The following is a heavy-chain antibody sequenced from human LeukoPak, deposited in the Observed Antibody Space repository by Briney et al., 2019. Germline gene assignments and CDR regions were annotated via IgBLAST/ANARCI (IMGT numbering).Heavy chain of an antibody. CDR2: ISAYNGNT. J-gene: IGHJ4*02. CDR1: GYTFTSYG. Sequence: ASVKVSCKASGYTFTSYGISWVRQAPGQGLEWMGWISAYNGNTNYAQKLQGRVTMATDTSTSTAYMELRSLRSDDTAVYYCARAVGLNYDFWSGYSSFDYWGQGTLVTVSS. CDR3: ARAVGLNYDFWSGYSSFDY. D-gene: IGHD3-3*01. V-gene: IGHV1-18*01.